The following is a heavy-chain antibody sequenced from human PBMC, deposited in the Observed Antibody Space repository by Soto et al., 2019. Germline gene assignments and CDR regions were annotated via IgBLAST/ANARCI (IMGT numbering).Heavy chain of an antibody. CDR1: GFTFSSYG. CDR3: AKEDV. V-gene: IGHV3-30*18. Sequence: QVQLVESGGGVVQPGRSLRLSCAASGFTFSSYGMHWVRQAPGKGLEWVAVISYDGSNKYYADSVKGRFPISRDNSKNTLYLQMNSLRAEDTAVYYCAKEDVGGQGTTVTVSS. CDR2: ISYDGSNK. J-gene: IGHJ6*02.